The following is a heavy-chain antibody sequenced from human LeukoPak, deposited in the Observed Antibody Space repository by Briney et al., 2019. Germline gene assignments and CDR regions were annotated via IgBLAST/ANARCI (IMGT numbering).Heavy chain of an antibody. D-gene: IGHD4-17*01. J-gene: IGHJ4*02. Sequence: PGGSLRLSCAASGFSFSTYVMHWVRQAPGKGLEWVAVIWYDGSNKYYADSVKGRFTISRDNSKNTLYLQMNSLRAEDTAVYYCARGNDYDYGDYELDYWGQGTLVTVSS. CDR2: IWYDGSNK. CDR3: ARGNDYDYGDYELDY. V-gene: IGHV3-33*08. CDR1: GFSFSTYV.